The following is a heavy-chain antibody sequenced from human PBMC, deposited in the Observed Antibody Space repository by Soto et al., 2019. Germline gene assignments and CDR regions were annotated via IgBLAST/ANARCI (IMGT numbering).Heavy chain of an antibody. D-gene: IGHD6-13*01. CDR1: GFTLGSYT. J-gene: IGHJ1*01. CDR3: AREMKQLVQEGFLQH. CDR2: ISTGSSYI. Sequence: GGSLRLSWAASGFTLGSYTMHWVRQAPGKGLEWVSSISTGSSYIYYADSLKGRFTISRDNAGNSLYLQMNSLRAEDTAVYYCAREMKQLVQEGFLQHWGQGTLVTVSA. V-gene: IGHV3-21*01.